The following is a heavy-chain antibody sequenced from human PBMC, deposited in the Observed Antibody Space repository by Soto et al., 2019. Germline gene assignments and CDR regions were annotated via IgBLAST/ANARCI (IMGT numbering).Heavy chain of an antibody. CDR3: ATTDSSGYFWIGVYYGMDV. J-gene: IGHJ6*02. CDR2: IIPIFGTA. CDR1: GGTFSSYA. D-gene: IGHD3-22*01. V-gene: IGHV1-69*06. Sequence: VASVKVSCKASGGTFSSYAISWVRQAPGQGLEWMGGIIPIFGTANYAQKFQGRVTITADKSTSTAYMELSSLRSEDTAVYYCATTDSSGYFWIGVYYGMDVWGQGTTVTVSS.